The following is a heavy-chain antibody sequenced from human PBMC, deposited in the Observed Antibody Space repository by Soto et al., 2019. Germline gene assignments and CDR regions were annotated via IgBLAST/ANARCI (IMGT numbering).Heavy chain of an antibody. D-gene: IGHD3-16*02. CDR2: IIPIFGTA. CDR1: GGTFSSYA. V-gene: IGHV1-69*13. CDR3: ARAGDYVWGSYRAARYYFDY. J-gene: IGHJ4*02. Sequence: SVKVSCKASGGTFSSYAISWVRQAPGQGLEWMGGIIPIFGTANYAQKFQGRVTITADESTSTAYMELSSLRSEDTAVYYCARAGDYVWGSYRAARYYFDYWGQGTLVTVSS.